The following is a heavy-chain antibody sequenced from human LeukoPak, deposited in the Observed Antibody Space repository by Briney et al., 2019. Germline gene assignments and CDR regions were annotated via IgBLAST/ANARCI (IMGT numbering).Heavy chain of an antibody. CDR2: IYYSGST. Sequence: SGTLSLTCTISGGSISSYYWSWIRQPPGKGLEWIGYIYYSGSTYYNPSLKSRVTISVDTSKNQFSLKLSSVTAADTAVYYCARDRPAAAPDYWGQGTLVTVSS. CDR1: GGSISSYY. V-gene: IGHV4-59*12. D-gene: IGHD6-13*01. CDR3: ARDRPAAAPDY. J-gene: IGHJ4*02.